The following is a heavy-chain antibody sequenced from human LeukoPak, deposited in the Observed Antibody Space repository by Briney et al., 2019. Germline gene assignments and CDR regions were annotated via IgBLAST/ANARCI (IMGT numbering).Heavy chain of an antibody. CDR1: GGTFSSYA. J-gene: IGHJ4*02. D-gene: IGHD2-21*02. CDR2: IIPILGIA. Sequence: ASVKVSCKASGGTFSSYAISWVRQAPGQGLEWMGRIIPILGIANYAQKFQGRVTITADKSTSTAYMELSSLRSEDTAVYYCARDPGIVVVTAYPDYWGQGTLVTVSS. CDR3: ARDPGIVVVTAYPDY. V-gene: IGHV1-69*04.